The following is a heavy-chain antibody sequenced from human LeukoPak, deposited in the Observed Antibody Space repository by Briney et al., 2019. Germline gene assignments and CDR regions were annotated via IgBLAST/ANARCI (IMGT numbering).Heavy chain of an antibody. Sequence: TLSLTCAVYGGSFNGYYWTWIRQPPGKGLEWIGYIYYSGSTYYNPSLKSRVTISVDTSKNQFSLKLSSVTAADTAVYYCAGGMLYFDYWGQGTLVTVSS. D-gene: IGHD2-8*01. V-gene: IGHV4-34*09. CDR1: GGSFNGYY. CDR2: IYYSGST. J-gene: IGHJ4*02. CDR3: AGGMLYFDY.